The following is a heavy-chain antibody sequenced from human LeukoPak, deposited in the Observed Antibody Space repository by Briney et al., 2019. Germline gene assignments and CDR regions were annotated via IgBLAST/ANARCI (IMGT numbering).Heavy chain of an antibody. Sequence: SETLSLTCTVSGGSISSSSYYWGWIRQPPGKGLEWIGSIYYSGSTYYNPSLKRRVTISVDTSKNQFSLKLSSVTAADTAVYYCARQRTYYYDSSGYYPHYFDYWGQGTLVTVSS. V-gene: IGHV4-39*01. D-gene: IGHD3-22*01. CDR1: GGSISSSSYY. CDR3: ARQRTYYYDSSGYYPHYFDY. J-gene: IGHJ4*02. CDR2: IYYSGST.